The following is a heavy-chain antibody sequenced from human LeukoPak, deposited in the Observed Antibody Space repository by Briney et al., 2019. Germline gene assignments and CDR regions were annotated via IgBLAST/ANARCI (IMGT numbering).Heavy chain of an antibody. CDR3: ARDSSNWYDY. CDR1: GGSISSYY. J-gene: IGHJ5*01. V-gene: IGHV4-59*01. CDR2: IYYSGST. Sequence: PSETLSLTCTVSGGSISSYYWSWIRQPPGKGLEWIGYIYYSGSTNYNPSLKSRVTISVDTSKNQFSLKLSSVTAADTAVYYCARDSSNWYDYWGQGTLVTVSS. D-gene: IGHD6-13*01.